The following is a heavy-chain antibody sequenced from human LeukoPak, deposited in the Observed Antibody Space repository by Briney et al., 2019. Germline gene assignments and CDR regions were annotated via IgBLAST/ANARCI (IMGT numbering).Heavy chain of an antibody. CDR2: ISYDGSNK. Sequence: GALRLSCAASGFTFSSYGMHWVRQAPGKGLEWVAVISYDGSNKYYADSVKGRFTISRDNSKNTLYLQMNSLRAEDTAVYYCAKGMSGWNFDYWGQGTLVTVSS. D-gene: IGHD6-19*01. CDR1: GFTFSSYG. V-gene: IGHV3-30*18. CDR3: AKGMSGWNFDY. J-gene: IGHJ4*02.